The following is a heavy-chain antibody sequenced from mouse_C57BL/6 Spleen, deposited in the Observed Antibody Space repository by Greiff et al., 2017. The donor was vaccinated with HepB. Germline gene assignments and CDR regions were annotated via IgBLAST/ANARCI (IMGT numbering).Heavy chain of an antibody. CDR1: GYSITSGYY. J-gene: IGHJ2*01. D-gene: IGHD3-3*01. CDR3: ARGTDYFDY. CDR2: ISYDGSN. V-gene: IGHV3-6*01. Sequence: VEESGPGLVKPSQSLSLTCSVTGYSITSGYYWNWIRQFPGNKLEWMGYISYDGSNNYNPSLKNRISITRDTSKNQFFLKLNSVTTEDTATYYCARGTDYFDYWGQGTTLTVSS.